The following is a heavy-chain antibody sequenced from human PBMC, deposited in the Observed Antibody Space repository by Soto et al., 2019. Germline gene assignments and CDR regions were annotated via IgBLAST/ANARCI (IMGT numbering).Heavy chain of an antibody. D-gene: IGHD4-17*01. CDR3: ARDHPVYYGDKKADYYYYGMDV. Sequence: PSETLSLTCTVSGGSISSGGYYWSWILHHPGKGLEWIGYIYYSGSTYYNPSLKSRVTISVDTSKNQFSLKLSSVTYADTAVYYCARDHPVYYGDKKADYYYYGMDVWGQGPTVTVSS. J-gene: IGHJ6*02. V-gene: IGHV4-31*03. CDR1: GGSISSGGYY. CDR2: IYYSGST.